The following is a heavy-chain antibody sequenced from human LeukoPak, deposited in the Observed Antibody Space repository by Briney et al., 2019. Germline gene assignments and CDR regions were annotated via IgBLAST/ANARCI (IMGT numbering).Heavy chain of an antibody. CDR2: IKQDGSEK. CDR1: GLTFSRSW. J-gene: IGHJ4*02. CDR3: ARGYGDSIHFDY. V-gene: IGHV3-7*04. D-gene: IGHD4-17*01. Sequence: GGSLRLSCAASGLTFSRSWMNWVRQAPGKRLEWVANIKQDGSEKYYVDSVKGRFTISRDNAKNSLYLQMNSLRAEDTAVYYCARGYGDSIHFDYWGQGTLVTVSS.